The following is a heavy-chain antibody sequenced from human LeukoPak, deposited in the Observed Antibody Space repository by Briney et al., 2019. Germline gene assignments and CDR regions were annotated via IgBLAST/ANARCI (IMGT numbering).Heavy chain of an antibody. D-gene: IGHD1-1*01. Sequence: ASVKVSCKASGYTFSAYHIHWVRQAPGQGLEWMGWINPNSGGTNFAPKFHGRVSMTRDTSLSTAYMELSSLRSDDTAVYYCARQKRGSTTVLYYFDYWGQGTLVTVSS. V-gene: IGHV1-2*02. CDR1: GYTFSAYH. CDR3: ARQKRGSTTVLYYFDY. CDR2: INPNSGGT. J-gene: IGHJ4*02.